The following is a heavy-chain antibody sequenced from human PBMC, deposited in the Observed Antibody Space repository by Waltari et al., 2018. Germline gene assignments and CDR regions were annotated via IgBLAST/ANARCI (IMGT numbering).Heavy chain of an antibody. D-gene: IGHD2-2*01. CDR3: ARDPLYIVVVPAAHRMGAFDI. J-gene: IGHJ3*02. Sequence: QVQLVESGGGVVQPGRSLRLSCAASGFTFSSYGMHWVRQAPGKGLEWVAVIWYDGSNKYYADSVKGRFTISRDNSKNTLYLQMNSLRAEDTAVYYCARDPLYIVVVPAAHRMGAFDIWGQGTMVTVSS. CDR1: GFTFSSYG. V-gene: IGHV3-33*01. CDR2: IWYDGSNK.